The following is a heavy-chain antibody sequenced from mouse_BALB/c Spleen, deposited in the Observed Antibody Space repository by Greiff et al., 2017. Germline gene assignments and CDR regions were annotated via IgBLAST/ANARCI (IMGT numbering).Heavy chain of an antibody. J-gene: IGHJ2*01. CDR3: ARHCDGYLDY. CDR2: ISSGGSYT. D-gene: IGHD2-3*01. V-gene: IGHV5-6*01. Sequence: EVKLVESGGDLVKPGGSLKLSCAASGFTFSSYGMSWVRQTPDKRLEWVATISSGGSYTYYPDSVKGRFTISRDNAKNTLYLQMSSLKSEDTAMYYCARHCDGYLDYWGPGTTLTVSS. CDR1: GFTFSSYG.